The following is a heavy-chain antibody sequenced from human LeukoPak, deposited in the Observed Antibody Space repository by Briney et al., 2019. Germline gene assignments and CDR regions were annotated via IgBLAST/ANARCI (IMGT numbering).Heavy chain of an antibody. CDR1: GYTFTSYG. V-gene: IGHV1-18*01. D-gene: IGHD3-3*01. J-gene: IGHJ6*03. Sequence: GASVKVSCKASGYTFTSYGISWVRQAPGQRLEWMGWISAYNGNTNYAQKLQGRVTMTTDTSTSTAYMELRSLRSDDTAVYYCARDGDFWSGYDYYYYYYMDVWGKGTTVTVSS. CDR2: ISAYNGNT. CDR3: ARDGDFWSGYDYYYYYYMDV.